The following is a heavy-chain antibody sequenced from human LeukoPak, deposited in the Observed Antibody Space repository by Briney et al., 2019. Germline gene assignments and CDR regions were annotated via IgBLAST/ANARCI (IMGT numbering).Heavy chain of an antibody. D-gene: IGHD1-26*01. Sequence: GGSLRLSCAASGFTFDDYAMHWVRQAPGKGLEWVSGISWNSGSIGYADSVKGRFTISRDNAKNSLYLQMNSLRAEDTALYYCAKDNLLQAGAAGFDYWGQGTLVTVSS. J-gene: IGHJ4*02. CDR2: ISWNSGSI. CDR3: AKDNLLQAGAAGFDY. CDR1: GFTFDDYA. V-gene: IGHV3-9*01.